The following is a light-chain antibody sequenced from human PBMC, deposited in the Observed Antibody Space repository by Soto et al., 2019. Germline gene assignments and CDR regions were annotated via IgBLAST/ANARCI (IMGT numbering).Light chain of an antibody. Sequence: IVMTQSAATLSVSPGERATLSCRASQSVSSNLAWYQQKPGQAPRLLIYGASSRATGIPDRFSGSGSGTDFTLTISRLEYEDFAVYYCQQYGTSTLTFGGGTKVDIK. V-gene: IGKV3-20*01. CDR2: GAS. CDR1: QSVSSN. CDR3: QQYGTSTLT. J-gene: IGKJ4*01.